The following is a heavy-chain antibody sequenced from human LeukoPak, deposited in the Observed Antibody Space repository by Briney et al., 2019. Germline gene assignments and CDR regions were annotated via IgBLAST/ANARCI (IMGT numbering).Heavy chain of an antibody. CDR3: ATGRGYATDGSDY. V-gene: IGHV3-74*01. Sequence: AGGSLRLSCAASRFIFTNYWIHWVRQAPGKGLVWVSHVNNDGSATSYADSVKGRFTISRDNSKNTLYLQMNSLRAEDTAVYYCATGRGYATDGSDYWGQGTLVTVSS. CDR2: VNNDGSAT. J-gene: IGHJ4*02. D-gene: IGHD2-8*02. CDR1: RFIFTNYW.